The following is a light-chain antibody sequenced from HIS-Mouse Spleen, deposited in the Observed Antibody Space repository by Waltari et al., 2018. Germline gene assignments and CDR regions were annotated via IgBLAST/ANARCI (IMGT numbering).Light chain of an antibody. J-gene: IGKJ2*01. CDR3: QQYYSYPVYT. CDR2: AAS. V-gene: IGKV1-5*01. Sequence: DIQMTQSPSTLSASVGDRVTITCRASQSISSWLAWYQQKPGKAPKLLIYAASTLQSGVPSRFSGSGSGTDFTLTISCLQSEDFATYYCQQYYSYPVYTFGQGTKLEIK. CDR1: QSISSW.